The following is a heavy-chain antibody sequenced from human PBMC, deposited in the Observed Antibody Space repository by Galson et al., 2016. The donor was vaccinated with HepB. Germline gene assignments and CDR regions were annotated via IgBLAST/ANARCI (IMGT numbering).Heavy chain of an antibody. V-gene: IGHV3-30*18. J-gene: IGHJ4*02. D-gene: IGHD2-21*02. CDR1: GFTFSRYG. CDR2: ISYDGSDK. CDR3: AKLDCGRDCPRDD. Sequence: SLRLSCAASGFTFSRYGMHWVRRAPGKGLQWVAVISYDGSDKQYADSVKGRFTVSRDNSKSTLFLQMNSLRLEDTAVYYCAKLDCGRDCPRDDWGQGTLVTVSS.